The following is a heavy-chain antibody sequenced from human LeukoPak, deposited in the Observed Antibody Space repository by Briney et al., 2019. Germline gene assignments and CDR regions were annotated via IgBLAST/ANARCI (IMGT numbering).Heavy chain of an antibody. CDR2: IYSGGNT. Sequence: GGSLRLSCAPSGFIFSSSAMSWVRQAPGKGLEWVSVIYSGGNTYYADSVKGRFTISRDNSKNTMYIQMNSLRAEDTAVYFCARELCSNGVCYTAFDYWGQGTLVTVSS. J-gene: IGHJ4*02. V-gene: IGHV3-66*01. CDR1: GFIFSSSA. D-gene: IGHD2-8*01. CDR3: ARELCSNGVCYTAFDY.